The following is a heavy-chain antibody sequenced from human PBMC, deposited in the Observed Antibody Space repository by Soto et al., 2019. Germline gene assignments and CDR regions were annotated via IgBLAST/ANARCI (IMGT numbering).Heavy chain of an antibody. V-gene: IGHV4-39*01. CDR1: GGSISSSSYY. J-gene: IGHJ4*02. CDR2: IYYSGST. CDR3: ARQGSYDFWSGYKGFGY. Sequence: SLTCTVSGGSISSSSYYWGWIRQPPVKGLEWIGSIYYSGSTYYNPSLKSRVTISVDTSKNQFSLKLSSVTAADTAVYYCARQGSYDFWSGYKGFGYWGQGTLVTVSS. D-gene: IGHD3-3*01.